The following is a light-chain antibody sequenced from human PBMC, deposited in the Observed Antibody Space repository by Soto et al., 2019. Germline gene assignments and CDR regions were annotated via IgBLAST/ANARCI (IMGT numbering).Light chain of an antibody. CDR2: GNS. CDR3: QSYDSRRSGVV. J-gene: IGLJ2*01. V-gene: IGLV1-40*01. Sequence: QSVLTQPPSVSGAPGQRVTISCTGSSSNIGAGYDVHWYQQLPGTAPKLLIYGNSNRPSGVPDRFSGSKSGTSASLAITGLQDEDEADYYCQSYDSRRSGVVFGGGTKLTVL. CDR1: SSNIGAGYD.